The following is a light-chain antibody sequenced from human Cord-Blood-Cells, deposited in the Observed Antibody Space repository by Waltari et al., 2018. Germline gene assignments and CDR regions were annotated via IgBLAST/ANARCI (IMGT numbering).Light chain of an antibody. CDR1: SSDVGSYNL. CDR2: EVS. CDR3: VSYAGSSTWV. V-gene: IGLV2-23*02. J-gene: IGLJ3*02. Sequence: QSALTQPASVSGSPGQSITISCTGTSSDVGSYNLFSWYQQHPGKAPKLMIYEVSKWPSGVSIRFSGSKSGNTASLTISGLQAEDEADYYCVSYAGSSTWVFVGGTNLIVL.